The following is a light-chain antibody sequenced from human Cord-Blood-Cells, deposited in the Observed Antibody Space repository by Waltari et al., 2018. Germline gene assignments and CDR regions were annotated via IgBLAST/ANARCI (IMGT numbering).Light chain of an antibody. CDR1: QSISSW. CDR2: KAS. CDR3: QQYNSYSRT. Sequence: DIQMTQSPSTLSASVGDRVTTTYRASQSISSWLAWYQQKPGKAPKLLIYKASSLESGVPSRISGSGSGTEFTLTISSLQPDDFATYYCQQYNSYSRTFGQGTKVEIK. V-gene: IGKV1-5*03. J-gene: IGKJ1*01.